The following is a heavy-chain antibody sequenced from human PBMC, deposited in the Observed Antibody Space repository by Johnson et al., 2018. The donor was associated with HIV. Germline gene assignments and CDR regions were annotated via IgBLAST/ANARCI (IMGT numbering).Heavy chain of an antibody. D-gene: IGHD6-19*01. CDR3: ARAMYTSGWSYDACDI. CDR1: GFTFSDYY. CDR2: ISESGSTI. Sequence: QMQLVESGGGLVKPGGSLRLSCAASGFTFSDYYMSCIRQAPGKGLEWVSYISESGSTIYYADSVKGRFTISRDNAKNSLYLQMNSLRAEDTAVYYCARAMYTSGWSYDACDIWGQGTMVTVSS. V-gene: IGHV3-11*04. J-gene: IGHJ3*02.